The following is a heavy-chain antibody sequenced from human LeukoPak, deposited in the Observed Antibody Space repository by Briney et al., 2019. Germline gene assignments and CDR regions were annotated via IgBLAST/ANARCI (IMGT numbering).Heavy chain of an antibody. CDR2: ISGSGGST. V-gene: IGHV3-23*01. CDR3: AKGLYHYYGSGSYTLDF. Sequence: PGGSLRLSCAASGFTFSSYAMSWVRQAPGKGLEWVSAISGSGGSTYYADSVKGRFTISRDNFKNTLYLQMNRLRAEDTAVYYCAKGLYHYYGSGSYTLDFWGRGSLVTVSS. D-gene: IGHD3-10*01. J-gene: IGHJ4*02. CDR1: GFTFSSYA.